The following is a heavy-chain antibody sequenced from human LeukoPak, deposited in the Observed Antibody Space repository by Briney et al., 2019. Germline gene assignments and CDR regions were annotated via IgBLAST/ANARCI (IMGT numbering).Heavy chain of an antibody. CDR2: IIPIFGTA. Sequence: SVKVSCKASGYTFTSYGISWVRQAPGQGLEWMGGIIPIFGTANYAQKFQGRVTITTDESTSTAYMELSSLRSEDTAVYYCARAGFHPGYYYYMDVWGKGTTVTVSS. D-gene: IGHD6-25*01. CDR3: ARAGFHPGYYYYMDV. J-gene: IGHJ6*03. CDR1: GYTFTSYG. V-gene: IGHV1-69*05.